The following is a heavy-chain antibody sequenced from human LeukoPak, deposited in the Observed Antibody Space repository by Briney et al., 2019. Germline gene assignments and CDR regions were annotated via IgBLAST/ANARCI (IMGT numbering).Heavy chain of an antibody. V-gene: IGHV3-48*03. CDR2: ISSSGSTI. Sequence: PGGSLRLSCAASGFTFSSYEMNWVRQAPGKGLEWVSYISSSGSTIYYADSVKGRFTISRDNAKNSLYLQMNSLRAEDTAVYYCAREAVAGTKFDYRGQGTLVTVSS. CDR3: AREAVAGTKFDY. J-gene: IGHJ4*02. D-gene: IGHD6-19*01. CDR1: GFTFSSYE.